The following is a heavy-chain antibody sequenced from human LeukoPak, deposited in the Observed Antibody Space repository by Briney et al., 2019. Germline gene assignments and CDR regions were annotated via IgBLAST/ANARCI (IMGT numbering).Heavy chain of an antibody. Sequence: PGXXLXLSCAASGFTFSTHAMSWVRQAPGKGLEYVSGIGGGDDIHYSDSVKGGFTVSRDNSKNTLFLQMNSLRAEDTAVYYCAKDATPGNSMWDYFDYWGQGTLVTV. V-gene: IGHV3-23*01. CDR1: GFTFSTHA. CDR3: AKDATPGNSMWDYFDY. CDR2: IGGGDDI. D-gene: IGHD1-7*01. J-gene: IGHJ4*02.